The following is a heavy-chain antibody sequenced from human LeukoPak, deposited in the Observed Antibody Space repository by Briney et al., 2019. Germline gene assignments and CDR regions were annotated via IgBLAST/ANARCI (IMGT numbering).Heavy chain of an antibody. CDR2: IIPIFGTA. J-gene: IGHJ4*02. CDR1: RGSFSNYV. Sequence: SVKVSCKASRGSFSNYVISWVRQAPGQGLEWMGGIIPIFGTANYAQKFQDRVTITADKSTSTAYMELSSLRSEDTAVYYCARAQYYDTLTGEYGVAHLDFWGQGTLVTVSS. D-gene: IGHD3-9*01. V-gene: IGHV1-69*06. CDR3: ARAQYYDTLTGEYGVAHLDF.